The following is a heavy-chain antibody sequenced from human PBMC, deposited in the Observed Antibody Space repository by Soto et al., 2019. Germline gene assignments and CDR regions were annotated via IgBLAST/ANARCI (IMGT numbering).Heavy chain of an antibody. CDR2: MNPNSGNT. D-gene: IGHD3-10*01. CDR1: GYTFTSYD. V-gene: IGHV1-8*01. J-gene: IGHJ6*03. CDR3: ARGGTGWFGSLNYYYYYMDV. Sequence: ASVKVSCKASGYTFTSYDINWVRQATGQGLEWMGRMNPNSGNTGYAQKFQGRVTMTRTTSIRTAYLELSSLGSEEPAVYYCARGGTGWFGSLNYYYYYMDVWGKGTTVTVSS.